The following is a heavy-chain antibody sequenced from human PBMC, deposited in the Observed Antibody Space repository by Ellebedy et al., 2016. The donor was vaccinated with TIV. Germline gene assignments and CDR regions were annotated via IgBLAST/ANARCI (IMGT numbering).Heavy chain of an antibody. J-gene: IGHJ4*02. V-gene: IGHV3-7*01. CDR3: ACGFDY. CDR1: GFTFSTSW. CDR2: MNGDGNER. Sequence: PGGSLRLSCAVSGFTFSTSWMSWVRQAPGQGLEWVANMNGDGNERYYVDSVEGRFTISRDNTRNSLYLQMNSLRAEDTAVYFCACGFDYWGQGTLVTVSS.